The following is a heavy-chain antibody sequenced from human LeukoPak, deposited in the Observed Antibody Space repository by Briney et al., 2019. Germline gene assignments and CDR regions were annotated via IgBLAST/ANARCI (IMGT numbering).Heavy chain of an antibody. Sequence: ALVKVSCKASGYTFTGYYMHWVRQAPGQGLEWMGWINPNSGGTNYAQKFQGRVTMTRDTSISTAYMELSRLRSDDTAVYYCARDRWLQRDWFDPWGQGTLVTVSS. J-gene: IGHJ5*02. CDR1: GYTFTGYY. CDR2: INPNSGGT. CDR3: ARDRWLQRDWFDP. D-gene: IGHD5-24*01. V-gene: IGHV1-2*02.